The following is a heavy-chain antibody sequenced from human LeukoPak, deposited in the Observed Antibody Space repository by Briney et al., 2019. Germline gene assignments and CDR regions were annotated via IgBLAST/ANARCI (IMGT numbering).Heavy chain of an antibody. J-gene: IGHJ4*02. V-gene: IGHV1-18*01. CDR2: ISAYSGNT. D-gene: IGHD3-10*02. Sequence: GASVKVSCKASGYTFTSYGISWVRQAPGQGLEWMGWISAYSGNTNYAQKLQGRVTMTTDTSTTTAYMELRNLRSDDTAVYYCARYVIPNYDYWGQGTLVTVSS. CDR3: ARYVIPNYDY. CDR1: GYTFTSYG.